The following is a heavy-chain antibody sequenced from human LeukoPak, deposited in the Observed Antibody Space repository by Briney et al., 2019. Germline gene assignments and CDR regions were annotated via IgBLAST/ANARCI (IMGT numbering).Heavy chain of an antibody. D-gene: IGHD5-24*01. CDR3: ARASDPWLQLT. Sequence: PGRSLRLSCAASGFTFSNYWTIWVRQAPGKGLEWLGNIKQDGSEKRYADSVRGRFSISRDNAQTSLYLQMNSLRAEDTAVYYCARASDPWLQLTWGQGTLVTVSS. CDR2: IKQDGSEK. V-gene: IGHV3-7*05. CDR1: GFTFSNYW. J-gene: IGHJ5*02.